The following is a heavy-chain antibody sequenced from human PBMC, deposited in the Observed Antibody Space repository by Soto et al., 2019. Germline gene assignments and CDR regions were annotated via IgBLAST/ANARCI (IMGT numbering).Heavy chain of an antibody. CDR3: ARDLYYYDGSGNAFDI. J-gene: IGHJ3*02. Sequence: TGGSLRLSCAASGFTFSGYAMHWVRQAPGKGLEWVALMSYDGTNKYYADSVRGRFTISRDNSKNTLYLQMNSLRAEDTAVYYCARDLYYYDGSGNAFDIWGQGTMVTVSS. V-gene: IGHV3-30-3*01. CDR1: GFTFSGYA. CDR2: MSYDGTNK. D-gene: IGHD3-22*01.